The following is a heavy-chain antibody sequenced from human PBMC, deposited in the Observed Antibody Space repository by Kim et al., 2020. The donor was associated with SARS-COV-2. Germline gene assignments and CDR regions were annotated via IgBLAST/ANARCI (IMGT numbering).Heavy chain of an antibody. Sequence: GGSLRLSCAASGFTFSSYGMHWVRQAPGKGLEWVAVISYDGSNKYYADSVKGRFTISRDNSKNTLYLQMNSLRAEDTAVYYCAKLRISVVNDAFDIWGQGTMVTVSS. CDR2: ISYDGSNK. V-gene: IGHV3-30*18. CDR1: GFTFSSYG. CDR3: AKLRISVVNDAFDI. D-gene: IGHD3-22*01. J-gene: IGHJ3*02.